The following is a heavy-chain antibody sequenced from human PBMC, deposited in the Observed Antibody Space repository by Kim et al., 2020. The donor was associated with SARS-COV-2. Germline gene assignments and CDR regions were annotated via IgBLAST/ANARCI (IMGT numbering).Heavy chain of an antibody. J-gene: IGHJ6*01. D-gene: IGHD3-10*02. CDR2: ISCDGGSK. Sequence: GGSLRLSCAASGFTFSSYAMHWVRQAPGKGLEWVAVISCDGGSKYYANSVKGRFTISRDNSKNTLYLQMNSLRAEDTAMYYCAKAGAGVVFGEMDDW. V-gene: IGHV3-30*18. CDR3: AKAGAGVVFGEMDD. CDR1: GFTFSSYA.